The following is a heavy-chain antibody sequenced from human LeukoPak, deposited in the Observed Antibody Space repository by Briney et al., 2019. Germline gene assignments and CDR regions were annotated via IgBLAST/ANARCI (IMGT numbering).Heavy chain of an antibody. CDR1: GYSISSGYY. CDR2: IFYSGTT. Sequence: SETLSLTCTVSGYSISSGYYWGWIRQPPGKGLEWIGYIFYSGTTKYNPSLRSRVTISEDTSKNQFSLKLSSVTAADTAVYYCARTMEGYCSGGSCYQYSYYMDVWGKGTTVTVSS. CDR3: ARTMEGYCSGGSCYQYSYYMDV. D-gene: IGHD2-15*01. V-gene: IGHV4-61*05. J-gene: IGHJ6*03.